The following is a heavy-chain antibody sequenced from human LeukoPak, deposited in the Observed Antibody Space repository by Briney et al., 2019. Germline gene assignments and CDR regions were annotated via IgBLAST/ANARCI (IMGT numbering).Heavy chain of an antibody. CDR3: ARGVGTERPQDYDFWSGYLPTPNDAFDI. D-gene: IGHD3-3*01. CDR2: INPNSGGT. J-gene: IGHJ3*02. V-gene: IGHV1-2*02. Sequence: ASVKVSCKASGYTFTGYYMHWVRQAPGQGLEWMGWINPNSGGTNYAQKFQGRVTMTRDTSISTAYMELSRLRSDGTAVYYCARGVGTERPQDYDFWSGYLPTPNDAFDIWGQGTMVTVSS. CDR1: GYTFTGYY.